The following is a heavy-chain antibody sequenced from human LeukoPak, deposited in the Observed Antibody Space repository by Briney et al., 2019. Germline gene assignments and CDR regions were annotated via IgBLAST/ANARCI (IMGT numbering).Heavy chain of an antibody. V-gene: IGHV4-4*07. D-gene: IGHD2-15*01. J-gene: IGHJ5*02. CDR3: ARAYCSGGSCYRNWFDP. CDR2: IYNGGII. Sequence: SETLSLTCTVSGDSISRYYWSWIRQPAGKGLEWIGRIYNGGIITYNPSLKSRVTMSIDTSNNQFSLRLRFVTAADTAVYYCARAYCSGGSCYRNWFDPWGQGTLVTVSS. CDR1: GDSISRYY.